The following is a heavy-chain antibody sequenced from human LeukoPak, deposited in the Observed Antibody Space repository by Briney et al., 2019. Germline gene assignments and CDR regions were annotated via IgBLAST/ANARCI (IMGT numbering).Heavy chain of an antibody. CDR2: ISASGDVT. CDR1: DFTFSKFP. CDR3: AKSLFTSATGTGRAFHI. J-gene: IGHJ3*02. Sequence: GGSLRLSCAASDFTFSKFPMGWVRQAPGRGLEWVSAISASGDVTFHADSVRGRFTISRDNSKSTLFLQMNDLRVEDTAKFYCAKSLFTSATGTGRAFHIWGQGTMVSVSS. V-gene: IGHV3-23*01. D-gene: IGHD1-1*01.